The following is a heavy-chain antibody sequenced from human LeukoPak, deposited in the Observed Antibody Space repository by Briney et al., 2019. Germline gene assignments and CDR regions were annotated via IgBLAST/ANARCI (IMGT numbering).Heavy chain of an antibody. J-gene: IGHJ4*02. CDR2: ISYDGTNR. CDR1: GFAFNSFV. Sequence: GGSLGLSCAASGFAFNSFVMHWVRQAPGRGLEWVAVISYDGTNRYLADSVKGRFTISRDNSKNTLYLQMSSLRGEDTAVYYCARGPYSGSYRFFDFWGQGTLVTVSS. V-gene: IGHV3-30-3*01. CDR3: ARGPYSGSYRFFDF. D-gene: IGHD1-26*01.